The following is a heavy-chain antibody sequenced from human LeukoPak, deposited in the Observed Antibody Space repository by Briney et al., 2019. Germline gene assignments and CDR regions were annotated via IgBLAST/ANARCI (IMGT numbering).Heavy chain of an antibody. D-gene: IGHD3-16*01. V-gene: IGHV3-23*01. CDR2: IGGSGDGT. CDR3: AKDWGV. CDR1: GFTFDDYA. J-gene: IGHJ6*02. Sequence: PGGSLRLSCAASGFTFDDYAMHWVRQAPGKGLEWVSGIGGSGDGTSYADSVRGRFTISRDNSKNMLHLQMNSLRVEDTAVYYCAKDWGVWGQGTTVTVS.